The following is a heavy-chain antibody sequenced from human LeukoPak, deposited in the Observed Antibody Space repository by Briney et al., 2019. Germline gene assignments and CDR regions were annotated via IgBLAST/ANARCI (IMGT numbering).Heavy chain of an antibody. D-gene: IGHD4-11*01. CDR1: GFTFSSYG. J-gene: IGHJ4*02. CDR3: ARTMTTVTTLDY. Sequence: GRSLRLFCAASGFTFSSYGMHWVRQAPGKGLEWVAVIWYDGSNKYYADSVKGRFTISRDNSKNTLYLQMNSLRAEDTAVYYCARTMTTVTTLDYWGQGTLVTVSS. CDR2: IWYDGSNK. V-gene: IGHV3-33*01.